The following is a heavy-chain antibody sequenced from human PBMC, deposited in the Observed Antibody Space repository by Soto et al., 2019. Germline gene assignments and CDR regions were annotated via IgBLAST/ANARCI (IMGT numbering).Heavy chain of an antibody. D-gene: IGHD3-16*02. CDR1: GGSFSGYY. V-gene: IGHV4-34*01. Sequence: SETLSLTCAVYGGSFSGYYWSWIRQPPGKGLEWIGEINHSGSTNYNPSLKSRVTISVDTSKSQFFLKLSSVTAADTAVYYCARGVLSIWGSYRYTPAFDIWGQGTMVTVSS. CDR2: INHSGST. CDR3: ARGVLSIWGSYRYTPAFDI. J-gene: IGHJ3*02.